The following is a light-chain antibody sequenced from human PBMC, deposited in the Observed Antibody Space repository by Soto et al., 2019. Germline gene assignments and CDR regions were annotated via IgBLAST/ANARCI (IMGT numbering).Light chain of an antibody. V-gene: IGKV3-15*01. J-gene: IGKJ5*01. CDR2: GVS. Sequence: EIVMTQSPATLSVSPGERASLSCRASQSVGSTLAWYQQKPGQAPRLLIYGVSSRATAVPARFSGSGSETEFTLTISRLQSDDSAVYYCQQYNKWPITFGQGTRLEI. CDR1: QSVGST. CDR3: QQYNKWPIT.